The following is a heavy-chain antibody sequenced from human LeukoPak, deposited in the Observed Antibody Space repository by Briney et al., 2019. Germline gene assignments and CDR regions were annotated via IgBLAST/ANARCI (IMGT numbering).Heavy chain of an antibody. V-gene: IGHV3-7*01. CDR3: ARGQQWLVLDYFDY. D-gene: IGHD6-19*01. Sequence: GGSLRLSCAASGFTFSSYWMSWVRQAPGKGLEWVANIKQDGSEKYYVDSVKGRFTISRDNAKNSLYLLMNSLRAEDTAVYYCARGQQWLVLDYFDYWGQGTLVTVSS. CDR2: IKQDGSEK. CDR1: GFTFSSYW. J-gene: IGHJ4*02.